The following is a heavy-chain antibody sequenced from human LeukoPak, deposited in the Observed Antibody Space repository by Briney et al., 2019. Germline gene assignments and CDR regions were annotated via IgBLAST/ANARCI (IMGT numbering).Heavy chain of an antibody. CDR1: GFTFSSYS. CDR2: ISSSSSYI. D-gene: IGHD3-10*01. V-gene: IGHV3-21*01. CDR3: ARGPPLGDYGSGSYFSH. J-gene: IGHJ4*02. Sequence: GGSLRLSCAASGFTFSSYSMNWVRQAPGKGLEWVSSISSSSSYIYYADSVKGRFTISRDNAKNSLYLQMNSLRAEDTAVYYCARGPPLGDYGSGSYFSHWGQGTLVTVSS.